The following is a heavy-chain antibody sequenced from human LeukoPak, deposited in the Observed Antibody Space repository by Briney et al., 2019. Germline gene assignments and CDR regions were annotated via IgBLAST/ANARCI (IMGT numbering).Heavy chain of an antibody. CDR2: FDPEDGET. V-gene: IGHV1-24*01. Sequence: GASVKVSCKVSGYTLTELSMHWVRQAPGKGLEWMGGFDPEDGETIYAQKFQGRVTMTEDTSTDTAYMELSSLRSGDTAIYYCATDLATIRKKDYWGQGTLVTVSS. D-gene: IGHD5-12*01. CDR1: GYTLTELS. CDR3: ATDLATIRKKDY. J-gene: IGHJ4*02.